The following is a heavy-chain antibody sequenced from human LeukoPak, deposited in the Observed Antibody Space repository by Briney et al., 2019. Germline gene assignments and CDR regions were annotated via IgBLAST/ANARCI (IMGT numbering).Heavy chain of an antibody. D-gene: IGHD4-17*01. V-gene: IGHV4-4*07. J-gene: IGHJ4*02. CDR1: GGSISSYY. Sequence: SETLSPXCTVSGGSISSYYWSWIRQPAGKGLEWIGRIYTSGSTNYNPSLKSRVTMSVDTSKNQFSLKLSSVTAADTAVYYCARDPYGDYVAGYYFDYWGQGTLVTVSS. CDR2: IYTSGST. CDR3: ARDPYGDYVAGYYFDY.